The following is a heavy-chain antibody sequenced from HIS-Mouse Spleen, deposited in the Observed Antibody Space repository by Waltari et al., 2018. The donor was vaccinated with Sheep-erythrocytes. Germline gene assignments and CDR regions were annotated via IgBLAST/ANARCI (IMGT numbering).Heavy chain of an antibody. J-gene: IGHJ6*04. CDR3: SRLLNETYYALCSGYGSSYCMYS. Sequence: QVTLRESGPALVKPTQTLTMTCTFSGFSLSTSGMCVSWIRQPPGKALEWLALIDWDDDKYYSTSLKTRLTIYKEPSKNHLFLTTSHMDPVYSATYYCSRLLNETYYALCSGYGSSYCMYSWGKGTTIIVSS. V-gene: IGHV2-70*01. D-gene: IGHD3-3*01. CDR2: IDWDDDK. CDR1: GFSLSTSGMC.